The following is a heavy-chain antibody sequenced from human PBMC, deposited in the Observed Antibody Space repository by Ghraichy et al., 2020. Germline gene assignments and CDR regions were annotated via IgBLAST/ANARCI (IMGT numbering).Heavy chain of an antibody. CDR2: IYTSGST. J-gene: IGHJ4*02. D-gene: IGHD1-26*01. CDR1: GDSFSSNAYY. V-gene: IGHV4-61*02. CDR3: ARETGRIGSSPQTFDC. Sequence: SETLSLTCTVSGDSFSSNAYYWSWIRQPAGKGLEYIGRIYTSGSTNYNPSLKSRVTMSVDTSKNQFSLRLSSVTAADTAVYYCARETGRIGSSPQTFDCWGQGTLVTVSS.